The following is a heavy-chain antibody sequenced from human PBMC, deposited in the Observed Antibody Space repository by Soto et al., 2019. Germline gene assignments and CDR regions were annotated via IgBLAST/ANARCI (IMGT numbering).Heavy chain of an antibody. J-gene: IGHJ5*01. CDR1: RFTFSDFA. CDR2: IGGGADDT. D-gene: IGHD1-20*01. Sequence: LESGGGLVQPGGSLTLSCAASRFTFSDFAMNWVRQAPGKGLEWVSSIGGGADDTYYADSVKGRFTISRDNSKNPLYLQMDSLRDEDTAVYFCAKDAVSYNGKWDWFDSWGQGTLVIVSS. V-gene: IGHV3-23*01. CDR3: AKDAVSYNGKWDWFDS.